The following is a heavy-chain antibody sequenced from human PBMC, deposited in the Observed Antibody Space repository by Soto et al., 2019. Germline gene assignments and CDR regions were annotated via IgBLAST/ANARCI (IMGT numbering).Heavy chain of an antibody. V-gene: IGHV4-4*07. CDR1: GGSISSYY. J-gene: IGHJ5*02. CDR2: IYTSGST. Sequence: NPSETLSLTCTVSGGSISSYYWSWIRQPAGKGLEWIGRIYTSGSTNYNPSLKSRVTMSVDTSKNQFSLKLSSVTAADTAVYYCARAPLMGKLAPTWFDPWGQGTLVTVSS. D-gene: IGHD3-16*01. CDR3: ARAPLMGKLAPTWFDP.